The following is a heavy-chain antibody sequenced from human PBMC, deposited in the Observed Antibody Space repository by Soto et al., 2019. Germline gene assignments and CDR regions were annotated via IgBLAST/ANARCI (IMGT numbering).Heavy chain of an antibody. Sequence: QVQLVQSGAEVKKPGASVSVSCTASGYTFTDYFLHWVRQAPGQGLEWMGWINPNSGRTHFAPKFQDGDTKTRDASISTVYLVLDSLTSDDTAMYYCARVTATSPDAWLDPWGPGTLVIVSS. CDR1: GYTFTDYF. CDR2: INPNSGRT. J-gene: IGHJ5*02. V-gene: IGHV1-2*02. CDR3: ARVTATSPDAWLDP. D-gene: IGHD1-1*01.